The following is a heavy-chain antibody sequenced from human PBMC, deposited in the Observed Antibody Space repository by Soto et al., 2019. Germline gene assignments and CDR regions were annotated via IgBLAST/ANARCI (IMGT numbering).Heavy chain of an antibody. D-gene: IGHD5-18*01. CDR1: GGSISSYY. V-gene: IGHV4-59*01. J-gene: IGHJ5*02. Sequence: SETLSLTCTVSGGSISSYYWSWIRQPPGKGLEWIGYIYYSGSTNYNPSLKSRVTISVDTSKNQFSLKLSSVTAADTAVYYCARVRGYSYGYSWFDPWGQGTLVTVSS. CDR2: IYYSGST. CDR3: ARVRGYSYGYSWFDP.